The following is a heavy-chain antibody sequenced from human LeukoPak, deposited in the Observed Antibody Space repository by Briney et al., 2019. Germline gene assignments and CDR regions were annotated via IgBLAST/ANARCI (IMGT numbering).Heavy chain of an antibody. CDR1: GGSISSYY. CDR2: IYYSGST. CDR3: ARVTGYIVEDYFDY. Sequence: PSQTLSLTCSVSGGSISSYYWSWIRQPPGKGLEWIGYIYYSGSTNCNPSLKSRVTISVDTSKNQFSLRLSSVTAADTAVYYCARVTGYIVEDYFDYWGQGTLVTVSS. J-gene: IGHJ4*02. D-gene: IGHD3-22*01. V-gene: IGHV4-59*01.